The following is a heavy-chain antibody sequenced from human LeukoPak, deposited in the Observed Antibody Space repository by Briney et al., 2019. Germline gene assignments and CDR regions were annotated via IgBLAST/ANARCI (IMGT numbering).Heavy chain of an antibody. CDR1: AYTFTNYY. CDR3: ARDGGATTGTPYYYGLDV. Sequence: ASVKVSCKASAYTFTNYYIHWVRQAPGQGLEWMGIINPSGGSTSFAQKFQGRVTMTRDTSTSAVYMELGSLRSEDTAVYFCARDGGATTGTPYYYGLDVWGQGTTVTVSS. D-gene: IGHD1-26*01. V-gene: IGHV1-46*01. J-gene: IGHJ6*02. CDR2: INPSGGST.